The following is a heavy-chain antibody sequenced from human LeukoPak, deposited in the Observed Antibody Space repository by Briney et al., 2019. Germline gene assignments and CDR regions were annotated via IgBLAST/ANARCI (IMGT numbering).Heavy chain of an antibody. CDR2: DGTTT. Sequence: GGSLRLSCAASGFTFSSAWMNWVRQAPGKGLEWVARDGTTTDYAAPVKGRFTLSRDDSKNTVYLQMYSLQTEDTAVYYCTTTPTYCASASCYEFFQHWGQGTLVTVCS. V-gene: IGHV3-15*01. CDR3: TTTPTYCASASCYEFFQH. CDR1: GFTFSSAW. D-gene: IGHD2-2*01. J-gene: IGHJ1*01.